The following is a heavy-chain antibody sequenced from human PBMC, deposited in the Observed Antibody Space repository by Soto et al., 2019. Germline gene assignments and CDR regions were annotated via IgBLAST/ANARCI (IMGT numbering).Heavy chain of an antibody. J-gene: IGHJ4*02. V-gene: IGHV4-59*08. CDR3: TRHVLRNNRFDS. Sequence: QVQLQESGPGLVKPSETLSLTCTVSGGSISSDYWSWIRQPPGKGLEWIGYIYYSGSTRYNPSLQSRVTISLATSNSQFSLNLTSVTAADTAVYYCTRHVLRNNRFDSWGQGTLVAVSS. CDR1: GGSISSDY. D-gene: IGHD1-20*01. CDR2: IYYSGST.